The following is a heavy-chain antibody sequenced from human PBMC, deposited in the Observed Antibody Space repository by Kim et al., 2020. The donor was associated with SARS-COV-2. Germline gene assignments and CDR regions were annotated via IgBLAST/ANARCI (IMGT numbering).Heavy chain of an antibody. V-gene: IGHV3-33*01. J-gene: IGHJ4*01. CDR2: IWYDGINK. CDR1: GFTVSHQG. Sequence: GGSLRLSCAASGFTVSHQGMHWVRQAPGKGLEWVAGIWYDGINKYYAASVKGRFTISRDKSKNTLYLQMNSLRTEDTAVYSCARGSHGDNSGYYSNWGHGTLVTVSS. D-gene: IGHD3-22*01. CDR3: ARGSHGDNSGYYSN.